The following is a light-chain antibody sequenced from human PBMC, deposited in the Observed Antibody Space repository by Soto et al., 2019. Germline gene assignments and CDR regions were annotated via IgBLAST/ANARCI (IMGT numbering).Light chain of an antibody. CDR3: QQCHGSPYI. V-gene: IGKV1-39*01. CDR2: AAS. CDR1: PTISTY. J-gene: IGKJ2*01. Sequence: DIQMTQSPSSLSASVGDSITITCRASPTISTYLNWYQQKPGKAPKLLISAASRLASGIPSRFTGSGSGTEFTLTISSLQPEDFATYYCQQCHGSPYIFGQGTKVEI.